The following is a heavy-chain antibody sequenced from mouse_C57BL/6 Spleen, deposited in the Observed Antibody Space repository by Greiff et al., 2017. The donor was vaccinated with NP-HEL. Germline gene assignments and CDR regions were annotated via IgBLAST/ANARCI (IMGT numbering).Heavy chain of an antibody. V-gene: IGHV1-69*01. D-gene: IGHD3-3*01. J-gene: IGHJ3*01. Sequence: QVQLQQPGAELVMPGASVKLSCTASGYTFTSYWMPWVQQRPGQGLEWIGEIDPSDSYTNYNQKFKGKSTLTVDKSSSTAYMQLSSLTSEDSAVYYCARKGLGPFAYWGQGTLVTVSA. CDR3: ARKGLGPFAY. CDR1: GYTFTSYW. CDR2: IDPSDSYT.